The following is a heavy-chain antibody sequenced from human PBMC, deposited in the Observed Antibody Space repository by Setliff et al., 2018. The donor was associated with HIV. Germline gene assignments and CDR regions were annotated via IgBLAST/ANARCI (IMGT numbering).Heavy chain of an antibody. CDR2: IDWDDDK. CDR1: GFSLSTSGMC. V-gene: IGHV2-70*11. Sequence: ESGPTLVNPTQTLTLTCTFSGFSLSTSGMCVSWIRQPPGKALEWLARIDWDDDKYYSTSLKTRLAISKDTSKNQVVLKMTNMDPVDTATYYCARMISYSPYFDYWGQGTLVTAPQ. D-gene: IGHD1-26*01. CDR3: ARMISYSPYFDY. J-gene: IGHJ4*02.